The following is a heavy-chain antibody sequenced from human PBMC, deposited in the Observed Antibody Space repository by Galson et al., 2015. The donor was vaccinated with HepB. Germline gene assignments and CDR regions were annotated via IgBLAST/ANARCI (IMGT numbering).Heavy chain of an antibody. CDR1: GYTFTDYY. CDR3: AREPPHTGAFDY. Sequence: SVKVSCKASGYTFTDYYIHWVRQAPGQGLERMDWVYVGVIYPSSRTSGYGHNFRGRVTMTWDMSIGPAYMELRGLQSDDTAVYYCAREPPHTGAFDYWGQGTLVTVSS. J-gene: IGHJ4*02. CDR2: VYVGVIYPSSRTS. V-gene: IGHV1-2*07.